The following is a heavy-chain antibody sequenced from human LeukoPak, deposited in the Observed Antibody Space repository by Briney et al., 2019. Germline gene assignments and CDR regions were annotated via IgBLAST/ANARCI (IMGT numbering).Heavy chain of an antibody. V-gene: IGHV4-30-2*01. CDR2: INHSGST. D-gene: IGHD3-10*01. J-gene: IGHJ5*02. Sequence: PSQTLSLTCTVSGGSISSGGYYWSWIRQPPGKGLEWIGEINHSGSTNYNPSLKSRVTISVDTSKNQFSLKLSSVTAADTAVYYCARGRRVRGVINDNWFDPWGQGTLVTVSS. CDR1: GGSISSGGYY. CDR3: ARGRRVRGVINDNWFDP.